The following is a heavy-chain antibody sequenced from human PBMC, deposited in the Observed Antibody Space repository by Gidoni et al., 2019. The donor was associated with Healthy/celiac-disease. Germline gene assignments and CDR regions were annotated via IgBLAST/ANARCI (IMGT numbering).Heavy chain of an antibody. CDR1: GFTFSSYS. CDR3: HGYCSGGSCYSSPGYYYGMDV. J-gene: IGHJ6*02. CDR2: IISSSSYI. D-gene: IGHD2-15*01. V-gene: IGHV3-21*01. Sequence: EVKLVESGGGLVKPGGSLRLACAASGFTFSSYSMNWVRQAPGKGLEWFSTIISSSSYIYYADSVKGRFTISRDNAKNSLYLQMNSLRAEDTAVYYCHGYCSGGSCYSSPGYYYGMDVWGQGTTVTVSS.